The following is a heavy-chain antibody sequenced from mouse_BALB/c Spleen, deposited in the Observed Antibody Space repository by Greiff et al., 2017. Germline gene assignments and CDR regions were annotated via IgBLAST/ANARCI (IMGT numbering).Heavy chain of an antibody. CDR2: ISSGSSTI. V-gene: IGHV5-17*02. D-gene: IGHD2-10*02. CDR1: GFTFSSFG. CDR3: ARRGYGNYDAMDY. J-gene: IGHJ4*01. Sequence: EVQLQESGGGLVQPGGSRKLSCAASGFTFSSFGMHWVRQAPEKGLEWVAYISSGSSTIYYADTVKGRFTISRDNPKNTLFLQMTSLRSEDTAMYYCARRGYGNYDAMDYWGQGTSVTVSS.